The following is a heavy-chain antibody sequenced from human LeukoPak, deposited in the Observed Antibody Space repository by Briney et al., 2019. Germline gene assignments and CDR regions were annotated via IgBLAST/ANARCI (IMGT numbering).Heavy chain of an antibody. CDR3: ARSYIVLMVSSFFDY. CDR2: ISAYNGNT. J-gene: IGHJ4*02. Sequence: ASVKVSCKASGYTFTSYGISWVRQAPGQGLEWMGWISAYNGNTNYAQKLQGRVTITTDTSTSTAYMELRSLRSDDTAVYYCARSYIVLMVSSFFDYWGQGTLVTVSS. D-gene: IGHD2-8*01. V-gene: IGHV1-18*01. CDR1: GYTFTSYG.